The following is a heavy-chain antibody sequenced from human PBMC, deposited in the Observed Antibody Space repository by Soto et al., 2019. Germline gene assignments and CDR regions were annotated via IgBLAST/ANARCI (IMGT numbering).Heavy chain of an antibody. CDR2: INHSRIT. CDR3: ARGNKRLNYYHYGMDV. J-gene: IGHJ6*01. V-gene: IGHV4-34*01. Sequence: EPLALPCSVSCGCFSDYYCSWVLQPPGKGLEWIGEINHSRITNYNPSLKSLVTISVDTSKNQFSLKLISVTAADTAVYYCARGNKRLNYYHYGMDVWGQGTTVTVSS. CDR1: CGCFSDYY.